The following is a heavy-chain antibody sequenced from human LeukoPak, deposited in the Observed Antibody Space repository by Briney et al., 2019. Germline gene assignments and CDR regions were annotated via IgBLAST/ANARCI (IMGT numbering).Heavy chain of an antibody. CDR1: GFSFSIYA. V-gene: IGHV3-23*01. Sequence: PGGSLRLSCAASGFSFSIYAMSWVRQAPGKGLEWVSSISGNGASTYYGDSVKGRFTISRDNSKNTVYVQMNSLRDEDTAVYYCAKGGQNYDFWRFNYCGRGTLVTVSS. CDR3: AKGGQNYDFWRFNY. J-gene: IGHJ4*02. CDR2: ISGNGAST. D-gene: IGHD3-3*01.